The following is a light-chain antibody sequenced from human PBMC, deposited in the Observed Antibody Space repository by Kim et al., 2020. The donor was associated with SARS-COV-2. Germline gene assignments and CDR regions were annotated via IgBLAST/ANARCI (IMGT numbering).Light chain of an antibody. V-gene: IGKV1-8*01. CDR3: QQYYSYPLWT. Sequence: STRDRVTITCQASQGISSYLAWYQQKPGKAPKLLIYAASTLQSGVPSRFSGSGSGTDFTLTISCLQSEDFATYYCQQYYSYPLWTFGQGTKVDIK. CDR1: QGISSY. CDR2: AAS. J-gene: IGKJ1*01.